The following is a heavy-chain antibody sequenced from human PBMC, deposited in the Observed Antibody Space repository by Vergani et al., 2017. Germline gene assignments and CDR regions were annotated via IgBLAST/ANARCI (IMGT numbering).Heavy chain of an antibody. V-gene: IGHV3-30*02. CDR1: GFTFSSYG. J-gene: IGHJ6*02. D-gene: IGHD6-13*01. CDR3: AKPDGSSWYCGPGDYYYGMDV. Sequence: QVQLVESGGGVVQPGGSLRLSCAASGFTFSSYGMHWVRQAPGKGLEWVAFIRYDGSNKYYADSVKGRFTISRDNSKNTLYLQMNSLRAEDTAVYYCAKPDGSSWYCGPGDYYYGMDVWRQGTTVTVSS. CDR2: IRYDGSNK.